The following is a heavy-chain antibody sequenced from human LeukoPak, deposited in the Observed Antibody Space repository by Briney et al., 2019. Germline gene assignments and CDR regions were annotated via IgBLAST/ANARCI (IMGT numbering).Heavy chain of an antibody. Sequence: GGSLRLSCTASGFTFDDYAMHWVRQAPGKGLEWVSGISWNGGVITYADSVKGRFTIPRDNAKNSLYLQMNSLGVEDTALYFCAKTPFSTSPYYYFDYWGQGTLVTVSS. CDR2: ISWNGGVI. V-gene: IGHV3-9*01. CDR1: GFTFDDYA. CDR3: AKTPFSTSPYYYFDY. D-gene: IGHD2-2*01. J-gene: IGHJ4*02.